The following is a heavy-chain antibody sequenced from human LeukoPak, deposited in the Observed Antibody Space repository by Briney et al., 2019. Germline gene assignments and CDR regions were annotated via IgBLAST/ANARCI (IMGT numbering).Heavy chain of an antibody. D-gene: IGHD7-27*01. V-gene: IGHV4-59*08. CDR2: IYYSGST. CDR3: ARVPNILGIAFGFDY. CDR1: GGSISSYY. Sequence: PSETLSLTCTVSGGSISSYYWSWIRQPPGKGLEWIGYIYYSGSTYYNPSLKSRVTISVDTSKNQFSLKLSSVTAADTAVYYCARVPNILGIAFGFDYWGQGTLVTVSS. J-gene: IGHJ4*02.